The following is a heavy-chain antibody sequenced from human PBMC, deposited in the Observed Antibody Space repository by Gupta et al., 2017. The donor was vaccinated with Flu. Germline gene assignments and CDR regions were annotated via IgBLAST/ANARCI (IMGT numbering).Heavy chain of an antibody. CDR1: SSYS. Sequence: SSYSNSWGRQAPGQGLEWMGGIIPIFGTANYAQKFQGRVTITADESTSTSYMELSSLRSEDTAVYYCAIFVSYPVYGMDVWGQGTTVTVSS. CDR2: IIPIFGTA. D-gene: IGHD1-26*01. CDR3: AIFVSYPVYGMDV. J-gene: IGHJ6*02. V-gene: IGHV1-69*01.